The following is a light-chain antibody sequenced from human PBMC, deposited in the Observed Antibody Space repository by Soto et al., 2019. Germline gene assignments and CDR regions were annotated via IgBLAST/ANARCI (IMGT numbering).Light chain of an antibody. CDR1: SSNLGTNT. V-gene: IGLV1-44*01. CDR3: AAWDDSLKEGV. CDR2: SNN. J-gene: IGLJ2*01. Sequence: QSVLTQPPSVSGTPGQRVTISCSGSSSNLGTNTVNWYQQLPGTAPKVLIYSNNQRPSGVPDLFSGSKSGTSASLAISGLQSEDEADYYCAAWDDSLKEGVFGGVTKLTVL.